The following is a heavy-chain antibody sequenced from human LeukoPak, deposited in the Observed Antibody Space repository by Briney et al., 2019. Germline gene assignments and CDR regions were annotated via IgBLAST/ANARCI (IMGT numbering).Heavy chain of an antibody. CDR1: GGSISSGSYY. Sequence: SQTLSLTCTVSGGSISSGSYYWSWIRQPAGKGLEWIGRIYTSGSTNYNPSLKSRVTISVDTSKNQFSLKLSSVTAADTAEYYCACSAQYSYYYYMDVWGKGTTVTVSS. CDR2: IYTSGST. CDR3: ACSAQYSYYYYMDV. V-gene: IGHV4-61*02. D-gene: IGHD6-25*01. J-gene: IGHJ6*03.